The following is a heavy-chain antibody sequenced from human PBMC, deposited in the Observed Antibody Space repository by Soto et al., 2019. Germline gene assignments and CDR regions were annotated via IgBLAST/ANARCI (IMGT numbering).Heavy chain of an antibody. CDR3: ARVNGSSWYGYYYYGMDV. D-gene: IGHD6-13*01. CDR1: GGTFSSYA. Sequence: QVQLVQSGAEVKKPGSSVKVSCKASGGTFSSYAISWVRQDPGQGLEWMGGIIPIFGTANYAQKFQGRVTITADECTSTAYMELSSLRSEDTAVYYCARVNGSSWYGYYYYGMDVWGQGTTVTVSS. CDR2: IIPIFGTA. J-gene: IGHJ6*02. V-gene: IGHV1-69*01.